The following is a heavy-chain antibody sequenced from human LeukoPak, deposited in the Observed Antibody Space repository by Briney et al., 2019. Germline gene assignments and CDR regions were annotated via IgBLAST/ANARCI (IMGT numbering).Heavy chain of an antibody. CDR3: ARAIPANYGSESYDGWFYYYYYGMDV. D-gene: IGHD3-10*01. Sequence: PGGSLRLSCAASGFTFSSYKMNWVRQAPGKGLEWVSYISSSCSTIYYANSVKGRFTISRDNAKNSLYLQMNSLRAEDTAVYYCARAIPANYGSESYDGWFYYYYYGMDVWGKGTTVTVSS. J-gene: IGHJ6*04. CDR2: ISSSCSTI. CDR1: GFTFSSYK. V-gene: IGHV3-48*03.